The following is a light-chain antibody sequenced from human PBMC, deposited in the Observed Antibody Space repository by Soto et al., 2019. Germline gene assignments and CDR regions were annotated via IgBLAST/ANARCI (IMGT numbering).Light chain of an antibody. Sequence: QSLLTQLPSVSGAPGQRVTISCSGSSSNIGAPFDVHWYQQVPGSAPKIVIYGNDNRPSGVPGRFSGSKSGTSASLAITGLQAEDEADYFCQSYDNSLSAWVFGGGTKLTVL. CDR2: GND. V-gene: IGLV1-40*01. CDR3: QSYDNSLSAWV. J-gene: IGLJ3*02. CDR1: SSNIGAPFD.